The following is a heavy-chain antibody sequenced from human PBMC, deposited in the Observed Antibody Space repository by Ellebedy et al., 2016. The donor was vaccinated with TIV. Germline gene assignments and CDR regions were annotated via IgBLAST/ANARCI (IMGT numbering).Heavy chain of an antibody. V-gene: IGHV1-2*02. Sequence: AASVKVSCKASGYSFTAYYIHWVRQAPGRGLEWVAWINPNNDDPNYAQRFQGRVTMTWDTSISTSYMELSRRTSDDTAVYYCARGMGPTTVYYYVSMDVWGQGTTVAVSS. CDR3: ARGMGPTTVYYYVSMDV. J-gene: IGHJ6*02. CDR1: GYSFTAYY. D-gene: IGHD4-11*01. CDR2: INPNNDDP.